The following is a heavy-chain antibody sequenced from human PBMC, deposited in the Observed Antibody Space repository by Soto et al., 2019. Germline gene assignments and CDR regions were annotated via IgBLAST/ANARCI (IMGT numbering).Heavy chain of an antibody. CDR2: ISYDGSNK. CDR1: GFTFSSYG. V-gene: IGHV3-30*18. J-gene: IGHJ4*02. CDR3: AKDRNTNFDY. D-gene: IGHD1-1*01. Sequence: QVQLVESGGGVVQPGRSLRLSCAASGFTFSSYGMHWVRQAPGKGLGWVAVISYDGSNKYYADSVKGRFTISRDNSKNTLYLQMNSLRAEDTAVYYCAKDRNTNFDYWGQGTLVTVSS.